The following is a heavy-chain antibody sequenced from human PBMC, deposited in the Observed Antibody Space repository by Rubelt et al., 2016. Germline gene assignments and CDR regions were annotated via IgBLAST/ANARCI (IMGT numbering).Heavy chain of an antibody. V-gene: IGHV3-30*04. CDR2: TSYDGINK. J-gene: IGHJ4*02. D-gene: IGHD6-19*01. CDR1: GFTFSSYA. Sequence: GSLRLSCAASGFTFSSYAMHWVRQAPGQGLEWVTCTSYDGINKYYADSVKGRFTISRDNSKSTLYLTIDSLRAEDTAVFYCARNGAGAVAADCWGQGTLVTVSS. CDR3: ARNGAGAVAADC.